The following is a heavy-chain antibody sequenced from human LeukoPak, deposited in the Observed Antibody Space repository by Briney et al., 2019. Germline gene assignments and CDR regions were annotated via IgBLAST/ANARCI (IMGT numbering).Heavy chain of an antibody. CDR2: ISGSGGST. Sequence: GGSLRLSCAASGFTFSSYAMSWVRQAPGKGLEWVSAISGSGGSTYYADSVKGRFTISRDNSKNTVYLQMNSLRAEDTALYYCAKGAGPTTVLPFDYWGQGTLVTVSS. CDR3: AKGAGPTTVLPFDY. CDR1: GFTFSSYA. J-gene: IGHJ4*02. V-gene: IGHV3-23*01. D-gene: IGHD4-17*01.